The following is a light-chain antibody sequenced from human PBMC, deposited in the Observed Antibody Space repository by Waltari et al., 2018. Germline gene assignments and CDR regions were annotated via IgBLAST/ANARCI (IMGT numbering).Light chain of an antibody. CDR3: QQRSNWPLT. Sequence: ETVLTQSPATLPLSPGERATLPCRASQSVNTYVAWYQQQPGRAPTLLIYDASNRATGIPARFRGSVSGTDFTLTISCLEPEDFAVYYCQQRSNWPLTFGGGTKVEI. CDR2: DAS. CDR1: QSVNTY. V-gene: IGKV3-11*01. J-gene: IGKJ4*01.